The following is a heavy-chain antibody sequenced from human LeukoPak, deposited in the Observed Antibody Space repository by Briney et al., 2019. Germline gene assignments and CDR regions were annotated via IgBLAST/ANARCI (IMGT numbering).Heavy chain of an antibody. CDR2: IIPIFGTA. CDR1: RGTFSSYA. CDR3: ARAQYSSSWYYYYGMDV. V-gene: IGHV1-69*13. J-gene: IGHJ6*02. Sequence: SVNVSCTASRGTFSSYAISWVRQAPGQGLEWMGGIIPIFGTANYAQKFQGRVTITADESTSTAYMELSSLRSEDTAAYYCARAQYSSSWYYYYGMDVWGQGTTVTVSS. D-gene: IGHD6-13*01.